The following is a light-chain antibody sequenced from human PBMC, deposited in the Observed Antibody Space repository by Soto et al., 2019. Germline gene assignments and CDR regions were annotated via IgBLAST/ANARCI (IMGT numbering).Light chain of an antibody. CDR3: LQGPQTPGL. CDR1: QSLLHSNGFNY. CDR2: LGS. V-gene: IGKV2-28*01. Sequence: DIVMTQSPLSLPVTPGEPASISCRSSQSLLHSNGFNYLDWYLQKPGQSPQLLIYLGSSRASGGPEQFRGRGAGTDFSLKNKRVGGWGVGVLYRLQGPQTPGLFRPGTKVDIK. J-gene: IGKJ3*01.